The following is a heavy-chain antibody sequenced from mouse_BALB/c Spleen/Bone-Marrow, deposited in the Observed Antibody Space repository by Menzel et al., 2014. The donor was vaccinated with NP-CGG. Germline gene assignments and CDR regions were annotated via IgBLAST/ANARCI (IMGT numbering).Heavy chain of an antibody. J-gene: IGHJ4*01. CDR1: GFTFSSYT. CDR3: SRHVGNPYAMDY. Sequence: EVLLVESGGGLVQPGGSLKLSCAASGFTFSSYTMSWVRQTPEKRLEWVAYISNGGGSTSYPDTVKGRFTISRDDAKNTLYLQMSSLTSEDTAMYYCSRHVGNPYAMDYWGQGTSVTVSS. D-gene: IGHD3-1*01. V-gene: IGHV5-12-2*01. CDR2: ISNGGGST.